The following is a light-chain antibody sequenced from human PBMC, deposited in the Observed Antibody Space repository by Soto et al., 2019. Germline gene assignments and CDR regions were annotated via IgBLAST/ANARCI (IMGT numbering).Light chain of an antibody. CDR3: QVWDISSDHRV. CDR2: YDS. J-gene: IGLJ2*01. V-gene: IGLV3-21*04. Sequence: SYELTQPPSVSVDPGKTARITCEGKNIGTKSVHWYQQKADQAPELVIYYDSDRPSEIPDRFSGSNSGNTATLTLSRVEAGDEADYYCQVWDISSDHRVFGGGTKLTVL. CDR1: NIGTKS.